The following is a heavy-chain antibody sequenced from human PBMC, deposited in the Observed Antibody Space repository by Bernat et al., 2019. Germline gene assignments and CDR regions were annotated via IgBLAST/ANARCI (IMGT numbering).Heavy chain of an antibody. D-gene: IGHD2-2*02. CDR1: GFTFSSYS. Sequence: EVQLVESGGGLVQPGGSLRLSCAASGFTFSSYSMNWVRQAPGKGLEWVSYISSSSSTIYYADSVKGRFTISRDNAKNSLYLQMNSLRDEDTAVYYCARVWGYCNSTSCYTDYYYYMDVWGKGTTVTVSS. CDR3: ARVWGYCNSTSCYTDYYYYMDV. CDR2: ISSSSSTI. J-gene: IGHJ6*03. V-gene: IGHV3-48*02.